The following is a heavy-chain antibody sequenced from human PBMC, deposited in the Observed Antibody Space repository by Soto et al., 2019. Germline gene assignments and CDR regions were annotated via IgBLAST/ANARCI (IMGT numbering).Heavy chain of an antibody. CDR3: ARDRYYGSGTYYHSYSGMDV. D-gene: IGHD3-10*01. V-gene: IGHV4-30-4*01. CDR2: IFHSGST. J-gene: IGHJ6*02. CDR1: GGSINSGDYY. Sequence: SETLSLTCTVSGGSINSGDYYWTWVRQPPGKGLEWIGNIFHSGSTYYTPSLQSRVTISLDTSKNHFSLKLSSLTPADTAVYYCARDRYYGSGTYYHSYSGMDVWGQGTTVTVSS.